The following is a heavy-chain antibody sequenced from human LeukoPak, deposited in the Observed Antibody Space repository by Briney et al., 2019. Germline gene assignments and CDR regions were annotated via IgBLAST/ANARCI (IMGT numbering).Heavy chain of an antibody. J-gene: IGHJ4*02. D-gene: IGHD2-8*01. Sequence: GGSLRLSCAASRFSFSNYWMSWVRQAPGKGLEWVANIKQDGSEGYYVDSAKGRFTISRDNAKNSLYLQMNSLRAEDTAVYYCAKDSGYCTNGVCYSFDYWGQGTLVTVSS. V-gene: IGHV3-7*03. CDR3: AKDSGYCTNGVCYSFDY. CDR2: IKQDGSEG. CDR1: RFSFSNYW.